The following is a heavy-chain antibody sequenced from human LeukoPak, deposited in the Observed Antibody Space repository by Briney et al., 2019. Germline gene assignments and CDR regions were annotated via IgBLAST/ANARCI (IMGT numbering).Heavy chain of an antibody. CDR1: RYTFTGYY. CDR3: ARGTGEGYTYGRYYFDY. CDR2: INPNSGVT. Sequence: ASVKVSCKASRYTFTGYYMHWVRQAPGQGLEWMGWINPNSGVTDYALNFQGRVTMTRDTSISTAYVELSRLRSDDTAVYYCARGTGEGYTYGRYYFDYWGQGTLVTVSS. J-gene: IGHJ4*02. D-gene: IGHD5-18*01. V-gene: IGHV1-2*02.